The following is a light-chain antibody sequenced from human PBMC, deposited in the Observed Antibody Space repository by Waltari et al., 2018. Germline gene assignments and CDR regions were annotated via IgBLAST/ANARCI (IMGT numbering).Light chain of an antibody. CDR1: AGEVTSGHH. Sequence: QTVVTQEPSLTVSPGGTVTLTCASSAGEVTSGHHPTWLQQRPGQPPSLLIFSTNDKHPSTPARFSGSFIGGEAALTRSGGQSEDEADYYCLLCFDNSRVFGGGTKLTVL. CDR3: LLCFDNSRV. CDR2: STN. V-gene: IGLV7-43*01. J-gene: IGLJ3*02.